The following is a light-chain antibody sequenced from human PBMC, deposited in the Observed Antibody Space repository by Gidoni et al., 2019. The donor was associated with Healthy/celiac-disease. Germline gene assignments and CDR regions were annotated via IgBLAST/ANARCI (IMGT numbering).Light chain of an antibody. V-gene: IGKV3-15*01. CDR3: QQYNNWPPAT. Sequence: EIVMTQSPATLSVSPGERATLSCSASQSVSSNLAWYQQKPDQAPRLLIYGASTRATGIPARFSGSGSGREFTLTISSLQSEDFAVYYCQQYNNWPPATFGQGTKLEIK. CDR1: QSVSSN. CDR2: GAS. J-gene: IGKJ2*01.